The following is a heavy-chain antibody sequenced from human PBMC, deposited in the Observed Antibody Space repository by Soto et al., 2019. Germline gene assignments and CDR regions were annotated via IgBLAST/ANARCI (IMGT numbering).Heavy chain of an antibody. J-gene: IGHJ6*03. V-gene: IGHV3-23*01. CDR3: ARRARPDFYYMDV. Sequence: GGSLRLSCGASGFTFSSYAMSWVRQAPGKGLEWVSAISGSGGSTYYANSVQGRFTISRDNSKNTVYLQMGSLRPEDMAVYYCARRARPDFYYMDVWGKGTTVTVSS. CDR1: GFTFSSYA. CDR2: ISGSGGST. D-gene: IGHD6-6*01.